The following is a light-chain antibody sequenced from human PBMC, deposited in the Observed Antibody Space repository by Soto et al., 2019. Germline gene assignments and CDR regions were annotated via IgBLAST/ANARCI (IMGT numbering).Light chain of an antibody. V-gene: IGLV2-14*03. J-gene: IGLJ1*01. CDR3: SSYTTSNTRQIA. Sequence: QSVLTQPPSASGSPGQSVTISCTGTSSDVGGYNYVSWYQHHPGKAPKLIIYDVSNRPSGVSNPFSGSKSGNTASLTISGLQPEDEADYYCSSYTTSNTRQIAFGTGTKVTVL. CDR2: DVS. CDR1: SSDVGGYNY.